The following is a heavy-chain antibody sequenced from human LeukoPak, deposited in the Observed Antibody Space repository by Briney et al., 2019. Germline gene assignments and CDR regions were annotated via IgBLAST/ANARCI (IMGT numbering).Heavy chain of an antibody. J-gene: IGHJ4*02. CDR2: ISGSGGST. D-gene: IGHD3-22*01. CDR1: GXTFSSYA. V-gene: IGHV3-23*01. Sequence: GGSLRLSFAASGXTFSSYAMSWVRQAPGKGLEWVSAISGSGGSTYYADSVKGRFTISRDNSKNTLYLQMNSLRAEDTAVYYCAKAMIAVAAPYYFDYWGQGTLVTVSS. CDR3: AKAMIAVAAPYYFDY.